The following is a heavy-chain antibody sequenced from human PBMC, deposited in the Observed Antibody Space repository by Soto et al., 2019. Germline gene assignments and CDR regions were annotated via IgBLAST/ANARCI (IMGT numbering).Heavy chain of an antibody. CDR3: ARVEDTAMGHLDP. D-gene: IGHD5-18*01. CDR2: INPSGGST. J-gene: IGHJ5*02. Sequence: ASVKVSCKASGYTFTSYYMHWVRQAPGQGLEWMGIINPSGGSTSYAQKFQGRVTMTRDTFTSTVYMELSSLRSEDTAVYYCARVEDTAMGHLDPWGQGTLVTVST. CDR1: GYTFTSYY. V-gene: IGHV1-46*01.